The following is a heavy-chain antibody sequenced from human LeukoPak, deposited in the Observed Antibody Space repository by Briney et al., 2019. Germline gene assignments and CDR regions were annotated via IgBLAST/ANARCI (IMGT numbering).Heavy chain of an antibody. CDR1: GVSISSYF. V-gene: IGHV4-4*07. CDR3: AREDSASGRGLGS. CDR2: ISTTETT. J-gene: IGHJ5*02. D-gene: IGHD3-10*01. Sequence: SETLSLTCTVSGVSISSYFWTWIRQPAGKGLEWIGRISTTETTHYSPSLKNRVNMSVDTSKNQFSLKMTSVTAADTAIYYCAREDSASGRGLGSWGQETLVTVSS.